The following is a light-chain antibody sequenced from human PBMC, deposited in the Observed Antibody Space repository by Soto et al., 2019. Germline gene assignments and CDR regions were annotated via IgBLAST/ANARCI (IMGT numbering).Light chain of an antibody. CDR2: RAS. V-gene: IGKV1-5*03. CDR3: QQYSVYRT. J-gene: IGKJ1*01. Sequence: DIQMTQSPSTLSASVGDRVTITCRASQSISTWLAWYQQKPGRAPKILIYRASTLESGVPSRFSGSGSGTEFPPNISSLQPDDFATYYCQQYSVYRTFGQGTKVEFK. CDR1: QSISTW.